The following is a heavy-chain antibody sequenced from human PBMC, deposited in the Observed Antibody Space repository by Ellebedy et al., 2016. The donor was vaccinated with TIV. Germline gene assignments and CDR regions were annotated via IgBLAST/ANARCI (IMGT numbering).Heavy chain of an antibody. J-gene: IGHJ4*02. D-gene: IGHD3-3*01. CDR2: ISSSSSTI. CDR1: GFTFSSYS. Sequence: GESLKISXAASGFTFSSYSMNWIRQPPGKGLEWVSYISSSSSTIKYADSVKGRFTISRDNAKDSLYLQMNSLRAEDTAVYYCARSDYWSGGDYWGQGTLVTVSS. CDR3: ARSDYWSGGDY. V-gene: IGHV3-48*01.